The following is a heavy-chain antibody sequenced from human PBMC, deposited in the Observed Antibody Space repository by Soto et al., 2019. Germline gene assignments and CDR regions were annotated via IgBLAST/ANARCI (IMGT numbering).Heavy chain of an antibody. CDR2: INGGTGQT. Sequence: ASVKVSCKASGYTFSTHTMHWVRQAPGQSLEWMGWINGGTGQTKHSHRFQDRVNITRDTSASTAYMELSSLRSEDTAVYYCARGKGMEENYYYNGLDIWGQGTTGTV. V-gene: IGHV1-3*01. CDR1: GYTFSTHT. CDR3: ARGKGMEENYYYNGLDI. D-gene: IGHD1-1*01. J-gene: IGHJ6*02.